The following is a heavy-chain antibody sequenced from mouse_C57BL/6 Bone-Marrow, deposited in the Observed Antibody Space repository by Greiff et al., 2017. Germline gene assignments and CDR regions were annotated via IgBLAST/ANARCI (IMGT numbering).Heavy chain of an antibody. CDR3: TTNLLLRLYYFDY. V-gene: IGHV14-4*01. J-gene: IGHJ2*01. CDR2: IDPENGDT. D-gene: IGHD1-1*01. Sequence: DVKLQESGAELVRPGASVKLSCTASGFNIKDDYMHWVKQRPEQGLEWIGWIDPENGDTEYASKFQGKATITADTSSNTAYLQLSSLTSEDTAVYYCTTNLLLRLYYFDYWGQGTTLTVSS. CDR1: GFNIKDDY.